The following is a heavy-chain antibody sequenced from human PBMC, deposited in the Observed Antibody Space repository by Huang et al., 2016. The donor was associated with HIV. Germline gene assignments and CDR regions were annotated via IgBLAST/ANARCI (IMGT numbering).Heavy chain of an antibody. CDR3: ARDVPGSSWEFDY. CDR1: GYTFTRYV. Sequence: QVQLVQSGAEVKKPGASVTVSCKASGYTFTRYVSSWVRQAPGQGLEWMGWISAYKGNTNYAQKFQGRVTMTTDTSTSTAYMELRSLISDDTVVYYCARDVPGSSWEFDYWGQGTLVTVSP. V-gene: IGHV1-18*01. J-gene: IGHJ4*02. D-gene: IGHD6-13*01. CDR2: ISAYKGNT.